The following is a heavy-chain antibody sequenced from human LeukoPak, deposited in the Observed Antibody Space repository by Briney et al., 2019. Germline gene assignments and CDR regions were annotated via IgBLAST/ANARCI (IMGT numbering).Heavy chain of an antibody. V-gene: IGHV3-72*01. CDR1: GFTFSDHH. Sequence: GGSLRLSYAASGFTFSDHHMDWVRQAPGEGLEWVARIRNKANRYTTEYAASVKGRFTISRDDSENSLYLQMDSLKTEDTAVYYCARSPLGIAPFDYWGQGTLVTVSS. D-gene: IGHD7-27*01. CDR2: IRNKANRYTT. CDR3: ARSPLGIAPFDY. J-gene: IGHJ4*02.